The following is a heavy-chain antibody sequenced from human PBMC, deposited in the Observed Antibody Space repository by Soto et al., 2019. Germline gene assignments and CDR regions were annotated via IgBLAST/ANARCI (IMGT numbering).Heavy chain of an antibody. CDR3: ARGVYGEGNNYPGQKAFDI. D-gene: IGHD3-10*01. Sequence: QVQLEQSVAEVKKPVSSVKVSCKDSGGTLSDHGVVWLRQAPGQGLEWMGGTSPVFNTAKYAQKCKGRVTVTADKFTNIAYMELSSLRSEDKAVDFCARGVYGEGNNYPGQKAFDIWCQGTLVIVSS. CDR2: TSPVFNTA. CDR1: GGTLSDHG. V-gene: IGHV1-69*06. J-gene: IGHJ3*02.